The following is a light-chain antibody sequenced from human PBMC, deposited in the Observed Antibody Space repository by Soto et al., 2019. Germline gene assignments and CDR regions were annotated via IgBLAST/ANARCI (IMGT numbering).Light chain of an antibody. CDR2: GAS. CDR3: QQYGSSLVT. V-gene: IGKV3-20*01. CDR1: QSVSSSY. Sequence: EIVLTQSPGILSLSPGERATLSCRASQSVSSSYLAWYQQKPGQAPRLLIYGASSRATGIPDRFSGSGSGTDFTLTISRLEPEDFAVYYCQQYGSSLVTFGQGTKVDI. J-gene: IGKJ1*01.